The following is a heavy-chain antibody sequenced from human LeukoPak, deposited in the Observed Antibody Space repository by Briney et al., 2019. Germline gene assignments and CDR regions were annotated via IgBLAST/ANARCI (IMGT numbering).Heavy chain of an antibody. V-gene: IGHV5-51*01. CDR3: GRLSGAAAGVDY. J-gene: IGHJ4*02. CDR1: GYSFTSYW. Sequence: GESMKISCKGSGYSFTSYWIGWVRQMPGKGLEWMGIIYPGDSDTIYCASFQGQVTISADKTISTAYLLWSSLKAADTAMYYCGRLSGAAAGVDYWGQGTLVTVSS. CDR2: IYPGDSDT. D-gene: IGHD6-13*01.